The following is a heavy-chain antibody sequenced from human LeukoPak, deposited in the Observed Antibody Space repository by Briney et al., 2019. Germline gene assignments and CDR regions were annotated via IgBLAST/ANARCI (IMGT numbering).Heavy chain of an antibody. CDR2: VYSGGTT. V-gene: IGHV3-66*04. Sequence: GGSLRLSCAASGFTVSSNYLSWVRQAPGKGLEWVSVVYSGGTTNYADSVKGRFTISRDNSKNTVYLRMSSLRANDTAVYYCARHLYNSGWYYYFDYWGQGTLVTVPS. CDR1: GFTVSSNY. J-gene: IGHJ4*02. CDR3: ARHLYNSGWYYYFDY. D-gene: IGHD6-19*01.